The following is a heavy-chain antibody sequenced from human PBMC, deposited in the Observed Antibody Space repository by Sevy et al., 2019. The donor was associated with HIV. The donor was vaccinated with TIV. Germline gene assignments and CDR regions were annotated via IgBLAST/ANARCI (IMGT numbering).Heavy chain of an antibody. D-gene: IGHD2-8*01. CDR1: GFTFSKYS. V-gene: IGHV3-23*01. Sequence: GGSLRLSCAASGFTFSKYSMSWVRQPLGKGLEWVSTLSFGCGEINYADSVKGRFTISRDNSKRSVYLQMNNLRPEDTAVYYCAREGCTKPHDYWGQGTLVTVSS. CDR2: LSFGCGEI. J-gene: IGHJ4*02. CDR3: AREGCTKPHDY.